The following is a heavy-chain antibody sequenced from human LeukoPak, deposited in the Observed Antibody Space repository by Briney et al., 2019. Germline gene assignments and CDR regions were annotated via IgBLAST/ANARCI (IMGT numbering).Heavy chain of an antibody. CDR3: ARASFPYYFDY. Sequence: GGSLRLSCAASGFSVSSKYMSCVRQAPGKGLEWVSVIYSGGSTYYADSVKGRFTISRDNSKNTLYIQMNSLRAEDTAVYYCARASFPYYFDYWGQGTLVTVSS. D-gene: IGHD2/OR15-2a*01. J-gene: IGHJ4*02. V-gene: IGHV3-53*01. CDR1: GFSVSSKY. CDR2: IYSGGST.